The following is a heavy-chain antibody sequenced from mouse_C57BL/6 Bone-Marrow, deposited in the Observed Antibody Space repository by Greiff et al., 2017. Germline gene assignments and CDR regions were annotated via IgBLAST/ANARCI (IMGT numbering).Heavy chain of an antibody. CDR2: IYPGDGDT. CDR1: GYAFSSSW. J-gene: IGHJ1*03. CDR3: ARERLNYGTLNDV. V-gene: IGHV1-82*01. Sequence: QVQLQQSGPELVKPGASVKISCKASGYAFSSSWMNWVKQRPGKGLEWIGRIYPGDGDTNYNGKFKGKATLTADKSSSTAYMQLRSLTSEDSAVYFCARERLNYGTLNDVWGTGTTVTVSS. D-gene: IGHD1-1*01.